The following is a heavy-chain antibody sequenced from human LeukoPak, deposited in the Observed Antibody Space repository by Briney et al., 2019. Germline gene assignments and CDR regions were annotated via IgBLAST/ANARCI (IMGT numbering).Heavy chain of an antibody. CDR3: AAAGDSSIFVFDY. CDR1: GFTFTSSA. CDR2: IVVGSGNT. D-gene: IGHD3-22*01. J-gene: IGHJ4*02. V-gene: IGHV1-58*02. Sequence: GASVKVSCKASGFTFTSSAMQWVRQARGQRPEWIGWIVVGSGNTNYAQKFQERVTITRDMSTSTAYMELSGLRSEDTAVCYCAAAGDSSIFVFDYWGQGTLVTVSS.